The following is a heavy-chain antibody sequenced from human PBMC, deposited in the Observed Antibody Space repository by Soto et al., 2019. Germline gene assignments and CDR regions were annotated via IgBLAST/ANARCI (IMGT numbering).Heavy chain of an antibody. CDR3: AHIGSGSPLHLFDY. J-gene: IGHJ4*02. V-gene: IGHV2-5*02. Sequence: QITLKESGPTLVKPTQPLTLTCTFSGFSLSTSGVGVGWIRQPPGKALEWLALIYWDDDKRYSPSLKSRLTITKDTSKNQVVLTMTNMDPVDTATYYCAHIGSGSPLHLFDYWGQGTLVTVSS. CDR2: IYWDDDK. D-gene: IGHD3-10*01. CDR1: GFSLSTSGVG.